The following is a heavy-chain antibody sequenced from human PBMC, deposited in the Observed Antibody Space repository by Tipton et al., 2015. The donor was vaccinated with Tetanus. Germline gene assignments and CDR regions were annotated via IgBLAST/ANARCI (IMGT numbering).Heavy chain of an antibody. J-gene: IGHJ5*02. V-gene: IGHV4-59*01. Sequence: TLSLTCTVSGGSISSYYWSWIRQPPGKGLEWIGYIHYSGSTNYNPSLKSRVTISVDTSKNQFSLKLSSVTAADTAVYYCARDRGWFDPWGQGTLVTVSS. CDR2: IHYSGST. CDR3: ARDRGWFDP. CDR1: GGSISSYY. D-gene: IGHD3-10*01.